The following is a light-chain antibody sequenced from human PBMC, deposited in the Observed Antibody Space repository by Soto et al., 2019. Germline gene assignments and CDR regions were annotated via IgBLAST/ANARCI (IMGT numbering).Light chain of an antibody. CDR3: QQYGSSPPYT. Sequence: EVVLTQSPGTLSLSPGERATLSCRASQSVSNKYFAWYQQKPGQAPRLLIFGSSDKATGIPDMFSGNGSGTYFTLTISRLEPEDFAVYYCQQYGSSPPYTFGQGTKLEIK. V-gene: IGKV3-20*01. CDR1: QSVSNKY. CDR2: GSS. J-gene: IGKJ2*01.